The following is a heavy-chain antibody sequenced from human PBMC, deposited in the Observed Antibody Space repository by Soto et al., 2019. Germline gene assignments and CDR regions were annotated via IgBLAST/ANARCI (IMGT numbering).Heavy chain of an antibody. CDR2: ISYDGSNK. Sequence: GGSLRLSCAASGFTFSSYGMHWVRQAPGKGLEWVAVISYDGSNKYYADSVKGRFTISRDNSKNTLYLQMNSLRAEDTAVYYCAKGEYSSGWPDYWGQGTLVTVSS. V-gene: IGHV3-30*18. J-gene: IGHJ4*02. D-gene: IGHD6-19*01. CDR1: GFTFSSYG. CDR3: AKGEYSSGWPDY.